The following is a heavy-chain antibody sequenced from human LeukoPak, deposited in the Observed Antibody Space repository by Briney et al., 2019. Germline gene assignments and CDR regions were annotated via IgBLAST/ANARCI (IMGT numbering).Heavy chain of an antibody. CDR3: AKPEGEVVTPYDAFDI. Sequence: GGSLRLSCAASGFTFSSYAMSWVRQAPGKGLEWVSVISGSGGSTYYADSVKGRFTISRGNSKNTLYLQMNSLRAEDTAVYYCAKPEGEVVTPYDAFDIWGQGTMVTVSS. CDR1: GFTFSSYA. V-gene: IGHV3-23*01. J-gene: IGHJ3*02. D-gene: IGHD2-15*01. CDR2: ISGSGGST.